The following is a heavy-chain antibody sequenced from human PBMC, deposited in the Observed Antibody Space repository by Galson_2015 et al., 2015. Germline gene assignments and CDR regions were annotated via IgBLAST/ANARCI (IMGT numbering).Heavy chain of an antibody. D-gene: IGHD2-2*01. J-gene: IGHJ3*02. CDR1: GFTFSGSA. CDR2: IRNNANSYAT. V-gene: IGHV3-73*01. Sequence: SLRLSCAASGFTFSGSAMHWVRQASGKGLEWVGRIRNNANSYATAYAATVKGRFTILRDDSKNTAYLQMNSLKPEDTAVYYCTRLYCTSTSCYASDAFDIWGQGTMVTVSS. CDR3: TRLYCTSTSCYASDAFDI.